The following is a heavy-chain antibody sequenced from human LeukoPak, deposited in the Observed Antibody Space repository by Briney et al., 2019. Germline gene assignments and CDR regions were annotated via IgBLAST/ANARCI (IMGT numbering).Heavy chain of an antibody. Sequence: PGGSLRLSCAASGSTFSDFSMNWIRQAPGKGLEWISFISSTGNTIYYADSLRGRFTISRDNAKNSLYLHMNSLRAEDTAVYYCARDQSNDYNRGGLEYWGQGTLVAVSS. D-gene: IGHD5-24*01. CDR3: ARDQSNDYNRGGLEY. CDR1: GSTFSDFS. J-gene: IGHJ4*02. V-gene: IGHV3-11*01. CDR2: ISSTGNTI.